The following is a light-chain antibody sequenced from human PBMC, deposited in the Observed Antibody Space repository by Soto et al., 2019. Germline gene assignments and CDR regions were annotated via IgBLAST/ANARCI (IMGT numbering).Light chain of an antibody. CDR3: QQYNSYS. V-gene: IGKV1-5*02. J-gene: IGKJ1*01. Sequence: DLHMTQSHSTLSVCIGYTSSIICRASQTISSWLAWYQQKPGTAPKLLIYHASTLESGVPSRFSGSGSGTEFTLTIRSLQPDDFATYYCQQYNSYSFGQGTKVDI. CDR2: HAS. CDR1: QTISSW.